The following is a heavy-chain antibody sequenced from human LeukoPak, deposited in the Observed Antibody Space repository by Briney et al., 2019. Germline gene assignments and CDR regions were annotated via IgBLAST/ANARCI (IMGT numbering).Heavy chain of an antibody. Sequence: PGGSLRLSCAASGFTFSSYGMHWVRQAPGKGLEWVAIIWYDGSNKYYAESVKGRFTISRDNAKNSLYLQMNSLRAEDTAVYYCARVGRYCTSTSCSASVDYWGQGTLVTVSS. D-gene: IGHD2-2*01. CDR2: IWYDGSNK. J-gene: IGHJ4*02. V-gene: IGHV3-33*01. CDR1: GFTFSSYG. CDR3: ARVGRYCTSTSCSASVDY.